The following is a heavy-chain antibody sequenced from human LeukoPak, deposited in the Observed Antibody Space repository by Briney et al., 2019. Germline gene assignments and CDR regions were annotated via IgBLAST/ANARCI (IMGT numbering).Heavy chain of an antibody. CDR1: GFTLRSYT. Sequence: GGSLRLSCAASGFTLRSYTMNWVRQAPGKGLEWVSSISSSSSYIYYADSVKGRFTISRDNAKNSLYLQMNSLRAEDTAVYYCARDLGLDSSGHWVRTDAFDIWGQGTMVTVSS. CDR3: ARDLGLDSSGHWVRTDAFDI. J-gene: IGHJ3*02. CDR2: ISSSSSYI. V-gene: IGHV3-21*01. D-gene: IGHD3-22*01.